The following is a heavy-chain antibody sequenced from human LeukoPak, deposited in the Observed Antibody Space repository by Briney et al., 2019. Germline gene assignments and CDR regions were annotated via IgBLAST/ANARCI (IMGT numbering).Heavy chain of an antibody. D-gene: IGHD1-26*01. J-gene: IGHJ4*02. CDR2: ISSSGSTI. Sequence: PGGSLRLSCAASGFTFSDYYMSWIRQAPGKGLEWVSYISSSGSTIYYADSVKGRFTISRDNSKNTLYLQMNSLRAEDTAVYYCARQVGASTTFDSWGQGTLVTVSS. CDR1: GFTFSDYY. CDR3: ARQVGASTTFDS. V-gene: IGHV3-11*01.